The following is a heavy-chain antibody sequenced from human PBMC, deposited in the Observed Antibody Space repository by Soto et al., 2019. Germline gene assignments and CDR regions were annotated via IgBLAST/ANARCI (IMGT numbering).Heavy chain of an antibody. CDR3: ARVDQAAYYYSMEV. Sequence: SETLSLTCAVSGGSFSGYYWSWIRQPPGKGLERIGEINYSGSTNYPPSLKGRVTLSVDTSKNHFSLKLSSVPAADTAVYYCARVDQAAYYYSMEVWGKGTTVTVS. V-gene: IGHV4-34*01. J-gene: IGHJ6*03. D-gene: IGHD2-15*01. CDR1: GGSFSGYY. CDR2: INYSGST.